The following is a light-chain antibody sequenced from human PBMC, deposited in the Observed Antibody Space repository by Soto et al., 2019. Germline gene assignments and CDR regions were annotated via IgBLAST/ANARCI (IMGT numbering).Light chain of an antibody. Sequence: DIQLTQPPPTLSGSVGDRVTITXXASQSISSWLAWYQQKPGKAPKLLIYDASSLESGVPSRFSGSGSGTEFTLTISSLQPDDFATYYCQQYNSYSPTFGQGAKVDIK. CDR3: QQYNSYSPT. J-gene: IGKJ1*01. CDR1: QSISSW. V-gene: IGKV1-5*01. CDR2: DAS.